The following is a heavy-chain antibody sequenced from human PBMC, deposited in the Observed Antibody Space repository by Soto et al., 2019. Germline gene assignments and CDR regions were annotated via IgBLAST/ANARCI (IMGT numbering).Heavy chain of an antibody. V-gene: IGHV1-69*12. CDR2: IIPVFGRV. Sequence: QVQLVQSGAEVKKPGSSVKVSCKTSGGSFNTYAISWVRQAPGQGLEWVGGIIPVFGRVSYAQKFQGRVTITADASTSTAYMELSRLRPDDTAMYYCAYLSLGYCITTSCPPDYWGQGTLVTVSS. CDR3: AYLSLGYCITTSCPPDY. J-gene: IGHJ4*02. CDR1: GGSFNTYA. D-gene: IGHD2-2*01.